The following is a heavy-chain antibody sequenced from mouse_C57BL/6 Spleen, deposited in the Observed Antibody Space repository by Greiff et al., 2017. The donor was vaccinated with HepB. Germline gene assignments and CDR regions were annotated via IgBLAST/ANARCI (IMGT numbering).Heavy chain of an antibody. D-gene: IGHD1-1*01. J-gene: IGHJ3*01. CDR2: IDPSDSYT. CDR3: AREYYGSSWFAY. Sequence: QVQLKQPGAELVRPGTSVKLSCKASGYTFTSYWMHWVKQRPGQGLEWIGVIDPSDSYTNYNQKFKGKATLTVDTSSSTAYMQLSSLTSEDSAVYYCAREYYGSSWFAYWGQGTLVTVSA. CDR1: GYTFTSYW. V-gene: IGHV1-59*01.